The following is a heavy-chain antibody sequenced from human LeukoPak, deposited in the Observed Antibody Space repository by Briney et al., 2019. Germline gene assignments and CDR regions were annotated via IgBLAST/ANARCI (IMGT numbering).Heavy chain of an antibody. V-gene: IGHV3-30*02. CDR1: GFTFSNYG. CDR3: AKERSRGGDCLDY. CDR2: IRYDGSNK. Sequence: GESLRLSCAASGFTFSNYGMHWVRQAPGKGLEWVAFIRYDGSNKSYADSVKGRFTISRDNSKNTLYLQMNSLRAEETAVYYCAKERSRGGDCLDYWGQGTLVTVSS. J-gene: IGHJ4*02. D-gene: IGHD2-21*02.